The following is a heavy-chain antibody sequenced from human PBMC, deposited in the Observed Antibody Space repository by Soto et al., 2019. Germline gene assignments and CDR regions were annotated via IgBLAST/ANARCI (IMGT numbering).Heavy chain of an antibody. CDR2: IYSDGST. Sequence: PGGSLRLSCAASGFTVSTYYMNWVRQAPGKGLEWVSVIYSDGSTYYADSVKGRFTISRDNSENTLYLQMNSLRADDTAVYYCARPAETVIFYYGMDVWGQGTTVTVSS. CDR3: ARPAETVIFYYGMDV. J-gene: IGHJ6*02. V-gene: IGHV3-66*02. CDR1: GFTVSTYY. D-gene: IGHD4-17*01.